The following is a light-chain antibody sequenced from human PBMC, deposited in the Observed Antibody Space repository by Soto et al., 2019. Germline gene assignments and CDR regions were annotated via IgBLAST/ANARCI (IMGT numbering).Light chain of an antibody. CDR3: QQVKSYPIT. J-gene: IGKJ5*01. CDR1: QAISSY. CDR2: AAS. V-gene: IGKV1-9*01. Sequence: DIQLTQSPSFLSASIGDRVTITCRASQAISSYLTWYQQKPGKAPELLIYAASTLQSGVPSRFSGSGSGTEVTLTISSLQPEDFATYYCQQVKSYPITFGQGTRLEIK.